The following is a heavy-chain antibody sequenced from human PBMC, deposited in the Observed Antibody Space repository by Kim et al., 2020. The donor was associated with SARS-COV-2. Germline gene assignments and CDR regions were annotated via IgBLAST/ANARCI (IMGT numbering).Heavy chain of an antibody. J-gene: IGHJ3*02. D-gene: IGHD2-21*01. CDR1: GGSISGYY. Sequence: SETLSLTCTVSGGSISGYYWTWIRQPAGRGLEWIGRMYTSGSTDFNPSLKSRIVMSVDTSKNQFSLRLNSVTAADTAVYYCARGLKDGDLFDGGLDIWGQGTMVSVSS. V-gene: IGHV4-4*07. CDR2: MYTSGST. CDR3: ARGLKDGDLFDGGLDI.